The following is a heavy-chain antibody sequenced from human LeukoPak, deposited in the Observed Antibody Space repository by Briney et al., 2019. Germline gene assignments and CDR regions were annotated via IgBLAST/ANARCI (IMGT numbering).Heavy chain of an antibody. J-gene: IGHJ4*02. CDR2: IYYSGST. CDR1: GGSISSSSYY. CDR3: ARRPYGDYYFDY. V-gene: IGHV4-39*01. Sequence: SETLSLTCTVSGGSISSSSYYWGWIRQPPGKGLEWIGTIYYSGSTNYNPSLKSRATVSVDTSKNQFSLKLTSVTAADTAVYYCARRPYGDYYFDYLGQGTLVTVSS. D-gene: IGHD4-17*01.